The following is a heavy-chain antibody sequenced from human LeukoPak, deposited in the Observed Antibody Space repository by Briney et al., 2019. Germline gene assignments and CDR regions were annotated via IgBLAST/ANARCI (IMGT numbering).Heavy chain of an antibody. J-gene: IGHJ4*02. D-gene: IGHD3-22*01. CDR1: GFTFSSYA. V-gene: IGHV3-23*01. CDR2: ISGSGGST. Sequence: GSLRHSCAASGFTFSSYAMSWVRQAPGKGLEWVSAISGSGGSTYYADSVKGRFTISRDNSKNTLYLQMNSLRAEDTAVYYCAKDLWYDSSGYYFSYFDYWGQGTLVTVSS. CDR3: AKDLWYDSSGYYFSYFDY.